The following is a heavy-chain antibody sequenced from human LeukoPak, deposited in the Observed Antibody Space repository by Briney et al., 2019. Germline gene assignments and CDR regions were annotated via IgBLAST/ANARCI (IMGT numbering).Heavy chain of an antibody. V-gene: IGHV3-7*01. J-gene: IGHJ4*02. CDR1: GFTFRAYW. Sequence: HPGGSLRLSCAASGFTFRAYWMSWVRQAPGKGLEGVANINQDGGEKDYVDSVKGRFTISRDNARNSLYLQMNTLRAEDTAVYFCARLRYTYGKNFDCWGQGALVTVSS. CDR3: ARLRYTYGKNFDC. D-gene: IGHD5-18*01. CDR2: INQDGGEK.